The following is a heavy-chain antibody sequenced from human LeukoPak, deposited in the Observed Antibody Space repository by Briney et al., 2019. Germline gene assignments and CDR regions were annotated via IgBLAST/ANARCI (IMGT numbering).Heavy chain of an antibody. CDR3: ARALRAYSYGTFDY. D-gene: IGHD5-18*01. CDR2: TSSSSGTI. Sequence: GGSLRLSCAASGFTFSSYSMNWVRQAPGKGLEWVSYTSSSSGTIYYADSVKGRFTISRDNAKNSLYLQMNSLRAGDTAVYYCARALRAYSYGTFDYWGQGTLVTVSS. J-gene: IGHJ4*02. V-gene: IGHV3-48*01. CDR1: GFTFSSYS.